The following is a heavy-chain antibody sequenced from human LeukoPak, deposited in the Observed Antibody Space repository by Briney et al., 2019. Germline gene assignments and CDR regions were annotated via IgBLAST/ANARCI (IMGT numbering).Heavy chain of an antibody. V-gene: IGHV3-21*01. Sequence: PGESLRLSCAASGFTFSSYSMNWVRQAPGKGLEWVSSISSSSSYIYYADSVKGRFTISRDNAKNSLYLQMNSLRAEDTAVYYCARVHTAILDYWGQGTLVTVSS. D-gene: IGHD5-18*01. J-gene: IGHJ4*02. CDR1: GFTFSSYS. CDR2: ISSSSSYI. CDR3: ARVHTAILDY.